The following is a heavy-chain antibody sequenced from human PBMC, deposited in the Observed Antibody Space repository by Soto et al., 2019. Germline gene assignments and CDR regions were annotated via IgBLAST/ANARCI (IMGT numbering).Heavy chain of an antibody. V-gene: IGHV3-53*04. CDR3: ARDNTVDYGDYYYYYGMDV. CDR2: IYSGGST. Sequence: GGSLRLSCAASGFTVSSNYMSWVRQAPGKGLEWVSVIYSGGSTYYADSVKGRFTISRHNSKNTLYLQMNSLRAEDTAVYYCARDNTVDYGDYYYYYGMDVWGQGTTVTVSS. J-gene: IGHJ6*02. CDR1: GFTVSSNY. D-gene: IGHD4-17*01.